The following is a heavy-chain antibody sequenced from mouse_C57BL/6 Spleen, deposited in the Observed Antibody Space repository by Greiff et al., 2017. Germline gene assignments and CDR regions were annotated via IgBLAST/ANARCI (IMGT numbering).Heavy chain of an antibody. CDR2: IYPSDSET. CDR1: GYTFTSYW. J-gene: IGHJ3*01. D-gene: IGHD1-1*01. CDR3: ATLTTPFAY. V-gene: IGHV1-61*01. Sequence: VQLQQPGAELVRPGSSVKLSCKASGYTFTSYWMDWVKQRPGQGLEWIGNIYPSDSETHYTQKFKDKAPLTVDKSSSTAYMQLSSLTSEDSAVYYCATLTTPFAYWGQGTLVTVSA.